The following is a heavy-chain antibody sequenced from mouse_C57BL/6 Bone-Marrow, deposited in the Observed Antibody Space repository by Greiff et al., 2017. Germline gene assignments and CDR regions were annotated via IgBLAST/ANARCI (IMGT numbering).Heavy chain of an antibody. J-gene: IGHJ2*01. CDR1: GYTFTSYW. Sequence: QVQLQQPGAELVKPGASVKMSCKASGYTFTSYWITWVKPRPGQGLEWIGDIYPGSGSTNYNEKFKSKATLTVDTSSSTAYMQLSSLTSEDSAVYYCARFPVYYYGSSYAFDYWGQGTTLTVSS. D-gene: IGHD1-1*01. CDR3: ARFPVYYYGSSYAFDY. V-gene: IGHV1-55*01. CDR2: IYPGSGST.